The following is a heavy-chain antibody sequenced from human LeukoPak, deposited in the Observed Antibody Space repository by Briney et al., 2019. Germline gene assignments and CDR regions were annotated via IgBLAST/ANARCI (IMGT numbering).Heavy chain of an antibody. V-gene: IGHV4-39*07. J-gene: IGHJ4*02. D-gene: IGHD6-13*01. Sequence: PSETLSLTCTVSGGSISSSSYYWGWIRQPPGKGLEWIGSIYYSGSTYYNPSLKSRVTISVDTSKNQFSLKLSSVTAADTAVYYCASVRSDSSSWLDYWGQGTLVTVSS. CDR1: GGSISSSSYY. CDR3: ASVRSDSSSWLDY. CDR2: IYYSGST.